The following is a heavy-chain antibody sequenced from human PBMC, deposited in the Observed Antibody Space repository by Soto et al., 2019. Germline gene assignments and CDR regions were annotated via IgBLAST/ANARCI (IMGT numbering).Heavy chain of an antibody. D-gene: IGHD6-13*01. CDR1: GFTFSSYA. Sequence: GSLRLSCAASGFTFSSYAMHWVRQAPGKGLEYVSAISSNGGSTYYANSVRGRFTISRDNSKNTLYLQMGSLRAEDMAVYYCARRIAAAFNWFDPWGQGTLVTVAS. CDR3: ARRIAAAFNWFDP. V-gene: IGHV3-64*01. CDR2: ISSNGGST. J-gene: IGHJ5*02.